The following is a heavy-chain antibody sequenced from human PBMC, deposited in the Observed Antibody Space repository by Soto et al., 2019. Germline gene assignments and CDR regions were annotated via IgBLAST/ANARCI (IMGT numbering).Heavy chain of an antibody. Sequence: SETLSLTCTVSGGSISSGDYYWDWIRQPPGKGLEWIGNIHYSGTTYYNPSLKSRVTISVDTSKNQFSMKLSSVTAADTAVFYCARSYASGSYYILVDYWGQGTPVTVSS. V-gene: IGHV4-39*01. CDR3: ARSYASGSYYILVDY. D-gene: IGHD3-10*01. J-gene: IGHJ4*02. CDR2: IHYSGTT. CDR1: GGSISSGDYY.